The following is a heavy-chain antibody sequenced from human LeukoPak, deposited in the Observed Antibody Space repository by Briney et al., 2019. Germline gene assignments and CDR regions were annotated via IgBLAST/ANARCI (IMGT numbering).Heavy chain of an antibody. Sequence: PGGSLRLSCAASGFTFSSYGMHWVRQAPGKGLEWVAFIRYDGSNKYYADSVKGRFTISRDNSKNTLYLQMNSLRAEDTAVYYCARESSTPPIDTAMSGVGYWGQGTLVTVSS. J-gene: IGHJ4*02. V-gene: IGHV3-30*02. D-gene: IGHD5-18*01. CDR3: ARESSTPPIDTAMSGVGY. CDR1: GFTFSSYG. CDR2: IRYDGSNK.